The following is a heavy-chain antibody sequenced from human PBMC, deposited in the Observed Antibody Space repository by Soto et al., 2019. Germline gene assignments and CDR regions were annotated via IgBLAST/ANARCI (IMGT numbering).Heavy chain of an antibody. V-gene: IGHV3-23*01. CDR2: VSGSGGST. CDR3: AKDWIWGSYRLTDY. Sequence: EVQLLESGGGLVQPGGSLRLSCAASGFTFSSYAMSWVRQAPGKGLEWVSAVSGSGGSTYYADSVKGRFTISRDNSKNTLYLQMNSLRAEDTAVYYCAKDWIWGSYRLTDYWGQGTLVTVSS. D-gene: IGHD3-16*02. J-gene: IGHJ4*02. CDR1: GFTFSSYA.